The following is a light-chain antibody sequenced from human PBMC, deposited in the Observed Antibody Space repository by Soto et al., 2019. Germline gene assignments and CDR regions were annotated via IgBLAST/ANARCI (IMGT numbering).Light chain of an antibody. CDR2: SIS. CDR3: QQYHYWPYT. V-gene: IGKV3-15*01. J-gene: IGKJ2*01. CDR1: QSVSSL. Sequence: VLTQSPATLSVSPGERVTLSCRASQSVSSLLAWYQQKPGQAPRLLIYSISTRATGIPARFSGSGSGTEFTLTISSLQSEDFAIYYCQQYHYWPYTFGQGTKLEIK.